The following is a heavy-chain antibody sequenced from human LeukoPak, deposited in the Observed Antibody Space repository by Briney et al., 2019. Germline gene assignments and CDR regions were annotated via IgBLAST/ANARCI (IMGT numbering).Heavy chain of an antibody. V-gene: IGHV4-34*01. CDR2: INHGGST. D-gene: IGHD2-15*01. Sequence: PSETLSLTCAVYGGSFSGYYWSWIRQPPGKGLEWIGKINHGGSTNYNPSLKSRVTISVDTSKNQFSLKLSSVTAADTAVYYCARRGRWGGFDYWGQGTLVTVSS. J-gene: IGHJ4*02. CDR1: GGSFSGYY. CDR3: ARRGRWGGFDY.